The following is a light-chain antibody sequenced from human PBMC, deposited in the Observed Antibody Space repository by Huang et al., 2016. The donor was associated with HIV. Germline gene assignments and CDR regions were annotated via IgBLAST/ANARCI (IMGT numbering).Light chain of an antibody. CDR3: QQTYSPLRVT. V-gene: IGKV1-39*01. J-gene: IGKJ3*01. CDR2: DAS. Sequence: DIHMTQSPSSLSASVGDRVTITCRASQSISNFLTWYQQKPGQAPKLLIYDASTWQSGVPSRFSGGGSGTDFTLTISTLRPEDIAVYYCQQTYSPLRVTFGPGTKVNI. CDR1: QSISNF.